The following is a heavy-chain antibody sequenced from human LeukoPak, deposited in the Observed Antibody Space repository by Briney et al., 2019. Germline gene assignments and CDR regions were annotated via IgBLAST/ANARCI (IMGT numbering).Heavy chain of an antibody. CDR3: ARGAVTTLWDS. CDR2: IWYDGSET. D-gene: IGHD4-17*01. CDR1: GFSFRNYG. V-gene: IGHV3-33*01. Sequence: PGRSLRLSCAVSGFSFRNYGMHWVRQPPGKGLDWVAVIWYDGSETYYADSVKGRFTISRDNSKNTLYLQMNSLRADDTAVYYCARGAVTTLWDSWGQGTLVTVSS. J-gene: IGHJ4*02.